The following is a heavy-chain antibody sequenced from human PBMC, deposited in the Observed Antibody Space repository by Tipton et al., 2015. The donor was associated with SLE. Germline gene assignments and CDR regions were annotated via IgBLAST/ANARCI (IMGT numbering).Heavy chain of an antibody. Sequence: SLRLSCAASGFTFSSYEMNWVRQAPGKGLEWVSYISSSGTTIYYADSVKGRFPISRDNAKNSLYLQMNSLRAEDTAVYYCARDLGTSAFDIWGQGTMVTVSS. V-gene: IGHV3-48*03. D-gene: IGHD1-1*01. CDR3: ARDLGTSAFDI. CDR2: ISSSGTTI. J-gene: IGHJ3*02. CDR1: GFTFSSYE.